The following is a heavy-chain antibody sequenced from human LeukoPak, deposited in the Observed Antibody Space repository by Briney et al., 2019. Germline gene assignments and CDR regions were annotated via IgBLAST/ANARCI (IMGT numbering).Heavy chain of an antibody. V-gene: IGHV5-51*01. Sequence: GESLKISCKGSGYSFTSYWIGWVRQMPGKGLEWMGIIYPGDSDTRYSPSFQGQVTISADKSISTAYLQWSSLKASDTAMYYCARGWSRYSSGWKYYFDYWGQGTLVTVSS. CDR2: IYPGDSDT. CDR3: ARGWSRYSSGWKYYFDY. J-gene: IGHJ4*02. D-gene: IGHD6-19*01. CDR1: GYSFTSYW.